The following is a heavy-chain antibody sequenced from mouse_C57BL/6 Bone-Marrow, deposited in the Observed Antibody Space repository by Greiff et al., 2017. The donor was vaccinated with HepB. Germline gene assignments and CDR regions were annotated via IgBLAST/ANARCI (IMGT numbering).Heavy chain of an antibody. CDR1: GFTFSNYW. CDR3: TGKGSNYETWFAY. J-gene: IGHJ3*01. D-gene: IGHD2-5*01. CDR2: IRLKSDNYAT. Sequence: EVHLVESGGGLVQPGGSMKLSCVASGFTFSNYWMNWVRQSPEKGLEWVAQIRLKSDNYATHYAESVKGRFTISRDDSKSSVYLQMNNLRAEDTGIYYCTGKGSNYETWFAYWGQGTLVTVSA. V-gene: IGHV6-3*01.